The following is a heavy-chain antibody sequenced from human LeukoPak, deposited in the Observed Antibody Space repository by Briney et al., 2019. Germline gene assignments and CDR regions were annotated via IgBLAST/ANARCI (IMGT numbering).Heavy chain of an antibody. CDR2: ISSSSSDFI. CDR1: GFTFSSYT. CDR3: ARDLAVAGHNWFDP. Sequence: GGSLRLSCVGSGFTFSSYTMNWVRQAPGKGLEWVSFISSSSSDFIYYADSVKGRFTISRDNAKNSLYLQMNSLRVEDTAVYYCARDLAVAGHNWFDPWGQGTLVTVSS. V-gene: IGHV3-21*06. J-gene: IGHJ5*02. D-gene: IGHD6-19*01.